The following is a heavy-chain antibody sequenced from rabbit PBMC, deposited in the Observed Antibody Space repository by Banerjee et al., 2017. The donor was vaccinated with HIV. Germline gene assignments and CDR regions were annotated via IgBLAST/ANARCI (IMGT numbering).Heavy chain of an antibody. CDR3: ARDLAGAIGWNFYL. CDR1: GFSFSSNW. Sequence: LEESGGGLVKPGGTLTLTCTVSGFSFSSNWICWVRQAPGKGLEWIACIYAGSSGSTYSATWAKGRFTISRTSSTTVTLQMTSLTAADTATYFCARDLAGAIGWNFYLWGPGTLVTVS. J-gene: IGHJ4*01. D-gene: IGHD4-1*01. V-gene: IGHV1S45*01. CDR2: IYAGSSGST.